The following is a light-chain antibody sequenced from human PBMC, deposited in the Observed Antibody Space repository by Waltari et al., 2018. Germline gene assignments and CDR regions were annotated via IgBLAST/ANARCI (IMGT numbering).Light chain of an antibody. CDR1: QSINNW. Sequence: IQMTQSPSTQSASVGDRVSITCRAGQSINNWLAWYQQKSGKAPKLLLYKASSLESGVPSRFSGSGYGTEFTLTISSLQPDDFATYYCQQYTGYSYTFGQGTKLEIK. CDR3: QQYTGYSYT. V-gene: IGKV1-5*03. J-gene: IGKJ2*01. CDR2: KAS.